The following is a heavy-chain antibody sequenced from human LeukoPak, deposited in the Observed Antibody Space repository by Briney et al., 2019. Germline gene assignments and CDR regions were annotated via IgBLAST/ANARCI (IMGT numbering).Heavy chain of an antibody. CDR2: ISSSRSTI. CDR3: AELGITMIGGV. Sequence: PGGSLRLSCAASGFIFSTYEMNWVRQAPGKGLAWVSYISSSRSTIYYADSVKGRFPLSRDNAKNPLYLQMNSLRAEDTAVYYCAELGITMIGGVWGKGTTVTISS. V-gene: IGHV3-48*03. CDR1: GFIFSTYE. J-gene: IGHJ6*04. D-gene: IGHD3-10*02.